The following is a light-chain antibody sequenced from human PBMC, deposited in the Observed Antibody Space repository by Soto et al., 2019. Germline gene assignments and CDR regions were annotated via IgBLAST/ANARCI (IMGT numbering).Light chain of an antibody. Sequence: DIHMTQSPSSLSASVGDRVTITCQASQDIRKFLYWYQQKPGKAPNLLIYDASDLQTGVPSRFSVSGSGTHDILTIRSRQPDDIAPYYCQHYGNLPESLTLGGGTKMEIK. CDR1: QDIRKF. V-gene: IGKV1-33*01. J-gene: IGKJ4*01. CDR2: DAS. CDR3: QHYGNLPESLT.